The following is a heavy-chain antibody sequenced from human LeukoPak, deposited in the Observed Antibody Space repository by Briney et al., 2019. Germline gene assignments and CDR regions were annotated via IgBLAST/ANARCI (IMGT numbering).Heavy chain of an antibody. D-gene: IGHD3-16*02. J-gene: IGHJ5*02. V-gene: IGHV2-5*01. CDR3: AHRGNYAYVWGSYRFVWFDP. CDR1: GFSLSTSGVG. CDR2: IHWNDDK. Sequence: SGPTLVKPTQTLTLTCTFSGFSLSTSGVGVGWIRQPPGKALEWLALIHWNDDKRYSPSLKSRLTITKDTSKNQVVLTMANMDPVDTATYCCAHRGNYAYVWGSYRFVWFDPWGQGTLVTVSS.